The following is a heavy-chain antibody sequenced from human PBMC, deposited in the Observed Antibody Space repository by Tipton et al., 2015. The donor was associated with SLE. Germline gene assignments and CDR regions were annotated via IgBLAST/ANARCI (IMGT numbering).Heavy chain of an antibody. J-gene: IGHJ6*03. V-gene: IGHV4-61*02. CDR2: MYISGST. CDR3: ARETGAWVGDYYDYYMDV. D-gene: IGHD3-10*01. CDR1: GGSISSGTYF. Sequence: TLSLTCTVSGGSISSGTYFWSWIRQPAGKGLEWIGRMYISGSTNYNSSLKSRVTIAVDTSKNQVSLQLSSVTAADTAVYYCARETGAWVGDYYDYYMDVWGKGTTVTVSS.